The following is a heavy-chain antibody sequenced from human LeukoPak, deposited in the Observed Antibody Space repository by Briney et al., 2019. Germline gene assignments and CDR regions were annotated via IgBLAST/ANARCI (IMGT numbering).Heavy chain of an antibody. CDR3: ARRKFGYDDAFDI. CDR1: GYTFTSYG. D-gene: IGHD5-12*01. J-gene: IGHJ3*02. Sequence: ASVKVSCKASGYTFTSYGINWVRQGTAQGLEWMGWMNPNSGNTGYAQKFQGRVTMTRNTSISTAYMELSSLRSEDTAVYYCARRKFGYDDAFDIWGQGTVVTVSS. V-gene: IGHV1-8*01. CDR2: MNPNSGNT.